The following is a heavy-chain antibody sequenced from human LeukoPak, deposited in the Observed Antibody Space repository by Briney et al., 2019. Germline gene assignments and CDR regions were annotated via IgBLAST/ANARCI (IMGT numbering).Heavy chain of an antibody. CDR3: ARHSSGSYQPPEY. V-gene: IGHV3-23*01. J-gene: IGHJ4*02. D-gene: IGHD3-22*01. Sequence: GGSLRLSCAASGFTVSSNYMSWVRQAPGKGLEWVSAVSASGASTAYADSVKGRFTISRDNSKNALYLQMISLSAEDTAVYYCARHSSGSYQPPEYWGQGTLVTVSS. CDR1: GFTVSSNY. CDR2: VSASGAST.